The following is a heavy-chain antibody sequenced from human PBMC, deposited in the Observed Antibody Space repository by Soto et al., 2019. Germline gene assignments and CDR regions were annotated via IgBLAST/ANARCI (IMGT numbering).Heavy chain of an antibody. CDR2: IFYSGST. V-gene: IGHV4-59*01. J-gene: IGHJ3*02. CDR3: ARVREYSCYGNAFDI. D-gene: IGHD5-12*01. CDR1: GGSISSLY. Sequence: QVQLQESGPGLVKPSETLSLTCTVSGGSISSLYWNWIRQPPGKGLEWIGSIFYSGSTTYNPSLKSRVTISVDTSKTQFSLKLTSVTAADTAAYYCARVREYSCYGNAFDIWGQGTMVTVSS.